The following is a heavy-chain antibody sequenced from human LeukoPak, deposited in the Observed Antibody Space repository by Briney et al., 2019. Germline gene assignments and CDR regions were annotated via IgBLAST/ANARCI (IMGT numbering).Heavy chain of an antibody. V-gene: IGHV3-48*02. CDR2: INTGSTTV. CDR3: AREYTGSYHTFDI. Sequence: GGSLRLSCAASEFTLSSYRMDWVRQAPGKGLEWLSYINTGSTTVNYADSVQGRFTISRDDAKNSLYLQMNSLRDEDTAVYYCAREYTGSYHTFDIWGQGTMVTVSS. J-gene: IGHJ3*02. CDR1: EFTLSSYR. D-gene: IGHD1-26*01.